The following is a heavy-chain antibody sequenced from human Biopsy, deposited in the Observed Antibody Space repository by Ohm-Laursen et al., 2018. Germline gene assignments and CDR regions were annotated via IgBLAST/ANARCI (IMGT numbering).Heavy chain of an antibody. D-gene: IGHD1-1*01. CDR1: GGTFSSFG. V-gene: IGHV1-69*13. J-gene: IGHJ4*02. CDR2: INSMFGTT. CDR3: AKRDVERGRPLAY. Sequence: GASVKVSCKASGGTFSSFGINWVRQAPGQGLEWMGEINSMFGTTNYAQTFQGRVTITADESTSTAYMEVSSLRSEDTAVYYCAKRDVERGRPLAYWGQGTLVTVSS.